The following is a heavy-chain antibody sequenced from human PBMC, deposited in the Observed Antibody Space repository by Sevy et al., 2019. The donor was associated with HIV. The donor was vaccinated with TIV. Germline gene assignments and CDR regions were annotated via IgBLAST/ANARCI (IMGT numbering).Heavy chain of an antibody. Sequence: GGSLXLSCAXXXXTXSKXSMXXFRQPPGKGLEWVSPLSFGCGEKNYADSVKGRFTFSRDNSKSSVYLQMNNLRPEDTAXXXCAXXGCXKPHXXXGQGTLVTVSS. J-gene: IGHJ4*02. CDR3: AXXGCXKPHXX. D-gene: IGHD2-8*01. CDR2: LSFGCGEK. CDR1: XXTXSKXS. V-gene: IGHV3-23*01.